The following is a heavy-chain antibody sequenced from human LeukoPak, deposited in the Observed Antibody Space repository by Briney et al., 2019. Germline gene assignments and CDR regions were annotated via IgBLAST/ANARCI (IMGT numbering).Heavy chain of an antibody. CDR1: GGSISSYY. CDR3: AIDAGDSSDTYYYYYYYMDV. CDR2: IYYSGST. Sequence: SETLSLTCTVSGGSISSYYWSWIRQPPGKGLEWVGYIYYSGSTNYNPSLKSRVTISVDTSKNQFSLKLSSVTAADTAVYYCAIDAGDSSDTYYYYYYYMDVWGKGTTVTVSS. D-gene: IGHD2-15*01. J-gene: IGHJ6*03. V-gene: IGHV4-59*01.